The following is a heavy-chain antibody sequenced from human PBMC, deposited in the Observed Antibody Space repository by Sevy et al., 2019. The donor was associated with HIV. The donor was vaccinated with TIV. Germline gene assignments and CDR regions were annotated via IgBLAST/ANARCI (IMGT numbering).Heavy chain of an antibody. D-gene: IGHD6-13*01. V-gene: IGHV3-33*01. CDR2: IWYDGSNK. CDR3: VRDSGQSSSWYWGD. CDR1: GFTFSSYG. Sequence: GGSLRLSCVASGFTFSSYGMHWVRQSPGKGLEWVAVIWYDGSNKNYADSVKGRFTVSRDNSKNTLYLQMNSLTAEDTAVYYCVRDSGQSSSWYWGDWGPGTLVTVSS. J-gene: IGHJ4*02.